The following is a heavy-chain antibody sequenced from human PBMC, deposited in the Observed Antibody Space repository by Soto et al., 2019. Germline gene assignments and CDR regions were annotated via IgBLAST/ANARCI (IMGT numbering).Heavy chain of an antibody. CDR2: ISGTASRT. D-gene: IGHD3-9*01. Sequence: GALRHSCAGSGFTPTTTPLSWVRQPPGKGLEWVTTISGTASRTYYVDSVKGRFFISRDNSKNTVTLQMNNLTVDDTAVYYCPTSFRYFDNWGQGTRVTVSS. CDR3: PTSFRYFDN. CDR1: GFTPTTTP. V-gene: IGHV3-23*01. J-gene: IGHJ4*02.